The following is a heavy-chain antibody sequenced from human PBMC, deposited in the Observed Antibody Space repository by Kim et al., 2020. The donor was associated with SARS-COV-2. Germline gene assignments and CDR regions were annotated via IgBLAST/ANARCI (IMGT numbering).Heavy chain of an antibody. Sequence: ASVKVSCKASGYTFTGYYMHWVRQAPGQGLEWMGWINPNSGGTNYAQKFQGRVTMTRDTSISTAYMELSRLRSDDTAVYYCARVGSRFGRYSSSSLDYWGQGTLVTVSS. D-gene: IGHD6-6*01. CDR2: INPNSGGT. CDR3: ARVGSRFGRYSSSSLDY. J-gene: IGHJ4*02. V-gene: IGHV1-2*02. CDR1: GYTFTGYY.